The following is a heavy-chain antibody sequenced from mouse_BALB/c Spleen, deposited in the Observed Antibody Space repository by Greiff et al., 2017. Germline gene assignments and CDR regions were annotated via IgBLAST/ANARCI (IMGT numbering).Heavy chain of an antibody. CDR3: ASYGNYWFAY. V-gene: IGHV3-8*02. D-gene: IGHD2-1*01. CDR1: GDSITSGY. Sequence: EVKLLESGPSLVKPSQTLSLTCSVSGDSITSGYWHWIRKFPGNKLEYMGYISYSGSTYYNPSLNSRISIIRDTSKNQYYLQLNSVTTEDTATYYCASYGNYWFAYWGQGTLVTVSA. CDR2: ISYSGST. J-gene: IGHJ3*01.